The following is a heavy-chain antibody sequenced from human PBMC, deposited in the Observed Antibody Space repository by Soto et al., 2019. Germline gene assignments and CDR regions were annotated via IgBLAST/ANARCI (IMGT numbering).Heavy chain of an antibody. CDR3: ARGPGYYFDS. Sequence: GGSLRLSCAASGFTFSSYAMHWVRQAPGKGLEYVSAISSNGGSTYYANSVKGRFTISRDNSKNTLYLQMGSLRAEDMAVYYCARGPGYYFDSWGQGTLVTVSS. CDR2: ISSNGGST. V-gene: IGHV3-64*01. CDR1: GFTFSSYA. J-gene: IGHJ4*02.